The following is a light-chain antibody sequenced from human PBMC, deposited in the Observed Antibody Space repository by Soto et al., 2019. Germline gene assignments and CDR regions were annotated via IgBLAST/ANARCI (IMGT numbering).Light chain of an antibody. CDR2: EAS. Sequence: DIQMTQSPSTLSASVGDRVTITCRASQSFSSWLAWYQQKPGKAPKLLSYEASSLESGVPSRFSGSGSGTEFTLTISGLQPDDFATYYCQQYNSYPYTFCQGTKLEIK. CDR3: QQYNSYPYT. J-gene: IGKJ2*01. CDR1: QSFSSW. V-gene: IGKV1-5*03.